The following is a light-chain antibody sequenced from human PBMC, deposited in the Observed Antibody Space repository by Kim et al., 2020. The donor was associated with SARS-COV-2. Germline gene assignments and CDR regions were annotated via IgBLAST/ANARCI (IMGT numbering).Light chain of an antibody. Sequence: ARITCGGNNIGSKNVHWYQQKPGQAPVLVIYRDNDRPSGIPERFSGSNSGNTATLTISRAQAGDEADYYCQVWDTDSSTYVFGTGTKVTVL. CDR3: QVWDTDSSTYV. CDR2: RDN. V-gene: IGLV3-9*01. J-gene: IGLJ1*01. CDR1: NIGSKN.